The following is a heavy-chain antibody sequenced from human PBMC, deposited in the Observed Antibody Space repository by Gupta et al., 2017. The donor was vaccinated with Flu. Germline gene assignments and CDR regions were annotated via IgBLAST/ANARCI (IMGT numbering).Heavy chain of an antibody. CDR1: GYRFTSYP. CDR3: ATPTPYYDANNYYYYMDV. CDR2: INTNTGNP. Sequence: QVQLVQSGSELNKPGASVKVSCKASGYRFTSYPITWVRQAPGQGLEWVGWINTNTGNPTYAQGFTGRFVFSLDTSVNTAYLQISSLKAADTAVYYCATPTPYYDANNYYYYMDVWGEGTTVTVSS. D-gene: IGHD1-26*01. J-gene: IGHJ6*03. V-gene: IGHV7-4-1*02.